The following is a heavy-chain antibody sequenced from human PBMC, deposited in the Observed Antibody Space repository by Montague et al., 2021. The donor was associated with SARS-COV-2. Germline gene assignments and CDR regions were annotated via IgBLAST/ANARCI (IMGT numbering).Heavy chain of an antibody. CDR3: ARDPWRITIFGVVTRYGMDV. V-gene: IGHV4-61*01. Sequence: SETLSLTCIVSGGSVSSGSYYWSWIRQPPGKGLEWIGYIYYSGSTNYXXXLKSRVTISVDTSKNQSSLKLSSVTAADTAVYYCARDPWRITIFGVVTRYGMDVWGQGTTVTVSS. CDR1: GGSVSSGSYY. J-gene: IGHJ6*02. D-gene: IGHD3-3*01. CDR2: IYYSGST.